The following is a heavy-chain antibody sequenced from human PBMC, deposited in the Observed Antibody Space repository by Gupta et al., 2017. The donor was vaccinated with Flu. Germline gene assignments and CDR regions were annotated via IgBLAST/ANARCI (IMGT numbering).Heavy chain of an antibody. J-gene: IGHJ6*03. Sequence: APGQGLEWMGGIIPIFGTANYAQKFQGRVTITADESTSTAYMELSSLRSEDTAVYYCARLGHCSSTSCSTRPYYYYYMDVWGKGTTVTVSS. CDR3: ARLGHCSSTSCSTRPYYYYYMDV. D-gene: IGHD2-2*01. V-gene: IGHV1-69*01. CDR2: IIPIFGTA.